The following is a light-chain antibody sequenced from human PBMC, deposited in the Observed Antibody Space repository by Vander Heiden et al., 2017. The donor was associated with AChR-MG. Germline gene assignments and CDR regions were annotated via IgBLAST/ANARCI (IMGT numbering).Light chain of an antibody. CDR2: LGS. CDR1: QSLLHSSGDNY. V-gene: IGKV2-28*01. CDR3: MQALETSPS. Sequence: FVVLQSPLSLPVTPGEPASTSCRSSQSLLHSSGDNYLDWYLQKPGQSPQLLIYLGSNRASGVPDRFSGSGSGTDFTLKISRVEAEDVGIYYCMQALETSPSFGQGTKLEIK. J-gene: IGKJ2*01.